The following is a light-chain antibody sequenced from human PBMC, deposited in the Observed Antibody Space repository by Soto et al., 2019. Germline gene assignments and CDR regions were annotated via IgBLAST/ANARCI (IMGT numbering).Light chain of an antibody. CDR2: ENN. J-gene: IGLJ3*02. Sequence: QSVLTQPPSVSAAPGQKVTISCSGSSCNIGNNYVSWYQQLPGTAPKLLIYENNKRPSGIPDRFSGSKSGTSATLGITGLQTGDEADYYCGTWDSSLSAWVFGGGTQLTVL. CDR1: SCNIGNNY. V-gene: IGLV1-51*02. CDR3: GTWDSSLSAWV.